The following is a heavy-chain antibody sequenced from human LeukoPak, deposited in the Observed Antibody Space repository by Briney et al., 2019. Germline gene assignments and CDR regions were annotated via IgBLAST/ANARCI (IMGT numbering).Heavy chain of an antibody. D-gene: IGHD6-19*01. CDR2: ISGSGGST. J-gene: IGHJ4*02. Sequence: GGSLRLSCAASGFTFGSYAMSWVRQAPGKGLEWVSAISGSGGSTYYADSVKGRFTISRDNAKNSLYLQMNSLRDEDTAVYYCARDYRSSSGWTVDYWGQGTLVTVSS. CDR1: GFTFGSYA. CDR3: ARDYRSSSGWTVDY. V-gene: IGHV3-23*01.